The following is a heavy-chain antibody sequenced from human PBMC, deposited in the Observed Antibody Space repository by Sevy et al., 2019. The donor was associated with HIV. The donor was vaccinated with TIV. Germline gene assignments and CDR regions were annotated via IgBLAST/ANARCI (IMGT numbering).Heavy chain of an antibody. J-gene: IGHJ4*02. CDR3: ATDRISDWFFDS. CDR2: IGGSGGST. Sequence: GGSLRLSCTASGFTFTDYVMNWVRQAPGRGLEWVSSIGGSGGSTHNADSGKGRFTISRDNSKNTLYLQMNSLRAEDTAVYYCATDRISDWFFDSWGQGTLVTVSS. CDR1: GFTFTDYV. V-gene: IGHV3-23*01. D-gene: IGHD3-9*01.